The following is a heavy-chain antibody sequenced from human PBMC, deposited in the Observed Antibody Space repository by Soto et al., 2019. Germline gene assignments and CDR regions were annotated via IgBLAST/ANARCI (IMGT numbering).Heavy chain of an antibody. CDR2: IYYSGST. CDR3: ARVPESGWFDY. V-gene: IGHV4-59*01. J-gene: IGHJ4*02. D-gene: IGHD2-15*01. Sequence: PSETLSLTCTASGGSISSYYWSWIRQPPGKGLEWIGYIYYSGSTNYNPSLKSRVTISVDTSKNQFSLKLSSVTAADTAVYYCARVPESGWFDYWVQGSLVTVS. CDR1: GGSISSYY.